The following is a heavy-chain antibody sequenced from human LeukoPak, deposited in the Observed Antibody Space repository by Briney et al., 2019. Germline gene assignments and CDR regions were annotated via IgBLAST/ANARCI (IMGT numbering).Heavy chain of an antibody. CDR1: GFSFSTYW. CDR2: IKQDGSEK. D-gene: IGHD1-26*01. Sequence: PGGSLRHSRAASGFSFSTYWMTWVRQAPGKGLEWVANIKQDGSEKYFMDSVKGRATISRDNAKNSVYLQLNSLRAEDTAVYYCVRDTGGSGSYPDYSGQGTLVIVSS. CDR3: VRDTGGSGSYPDY. J-gene: IGHJ4*02. V-gene: IGHV3-7*01.